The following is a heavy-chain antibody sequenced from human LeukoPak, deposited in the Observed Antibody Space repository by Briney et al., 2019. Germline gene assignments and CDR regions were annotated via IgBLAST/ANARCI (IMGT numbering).Heavy chain of an antibody. CDR1: GGTFSSYA. CDR2: IIPIFGTA. V-gene: IGHV1-69*01. CDR3: ASSGGWYNWFDP. D-gene: IGHD6-19*01. J-gene: IGHJ5*02. Sequence: SMKVSCKASGGTFSSYAISWVRQAPGQGLEWMGGIIPIFGTANYAQKFQGRVTITADESTSTAYMELSSLRSEDTAVYYCASSGGWYNWFDPWGQGTLVTVSS.